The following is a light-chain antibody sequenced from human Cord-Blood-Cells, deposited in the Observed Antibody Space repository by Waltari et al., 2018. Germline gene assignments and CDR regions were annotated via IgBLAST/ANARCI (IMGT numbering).Light chain of an antibody. CDR3: SSDTSSSTLV. J-gene: IGLJ3*02. CDR1: SSDVGGYNY. Sequence: QSALTQPASVSGSPGQSITISCTGTSSDVGGYNYVSWYQQHPGKAPKLMIYDVSNRPSGFSNRFAGSKSGNTASLTISGLQADDEADYYCSSDTSSSTLVFGGGTKLTVL. V-gene: IGLV2-14*01. CDR2: DVS.